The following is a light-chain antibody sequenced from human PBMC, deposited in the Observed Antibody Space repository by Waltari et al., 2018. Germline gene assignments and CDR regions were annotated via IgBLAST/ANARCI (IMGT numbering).Light chain of an antibody. V-gene: IGKV1-33*01. J-gene: IGKJ3*01. Sequence: DIQMTQSPSPLSASVGDSVTITCQASQDIENFVNWYQQKPGKAPKLLIYDASNLATGVPSRFRGSGSGTDFTFTIASLQPEDIATYFCQQYQNLPSFGPGTKVDLK. CDR2: DAS. CDR1: QDIENF. CDR3: QQYQNLPS.